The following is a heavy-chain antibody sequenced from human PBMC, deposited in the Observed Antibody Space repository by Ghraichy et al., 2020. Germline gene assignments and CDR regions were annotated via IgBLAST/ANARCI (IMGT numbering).Heavy chain of an antibody. CDR2: IYYRGST. CDR1: GGSIISSSYY. J-gene: IGHJ6*02. Sequence: SETLSLTCTVSGGSIISSSYYWGWIRQPPGKGLEWIGSIYYRGSTYYNPSLKSRVTISVDTSKNQFSLKLSSVTAADTAVYYCATPSNYDYVWGTYRNGNYYGMDVWGQGTTVTVSS. CDR3: ATPSNYDYVWGTYRNGNYYGMDV. V-gene: IGHV4-39*01. D-gene: IGHD3-16*01.